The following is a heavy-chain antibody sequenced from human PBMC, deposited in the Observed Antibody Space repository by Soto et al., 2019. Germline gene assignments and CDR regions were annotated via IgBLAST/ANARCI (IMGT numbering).Heavy chain of an antibody. Sequence: SVEASFKASGAPVSSYAISLVRQAPGQGLQWMGGITPIFGTANYAQKFQGRVTITAYESTSTAYMELSSPRSEDTAVYYCARGTPRITMVRAVTSCMDVWEQGTTVTVSS. D-gene: IGHD3-10*01. CDR3: ARGTPRITMVRAVTSCMDV. V-gene: IGHV1-69*13. J-gene: IGHJ6*01. CDR1: GAPVSSYA. CDR2: ITPIFGTA.